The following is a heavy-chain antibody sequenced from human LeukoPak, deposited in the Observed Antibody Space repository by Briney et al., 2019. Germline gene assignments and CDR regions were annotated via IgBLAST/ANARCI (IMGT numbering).Heavy chain of an antibody. CDR1: GFTFSSYN. J-gene: IGHJ5*02. Sequence: GGSLRLSCAASGFTFSSYNMNWVRQAPGKGLEWVSSITSSSRDIYYADSVKGRFTVSRDNAKNSLYLQMNSLRAEDTAVYYCARLPTGDLWGQGTLVTVSS. CDR2: ITSSSRDI. D-gene: IGHD1-14*01. CDR3: ARLPTGDL. V-gene: IGHV3-21*01.